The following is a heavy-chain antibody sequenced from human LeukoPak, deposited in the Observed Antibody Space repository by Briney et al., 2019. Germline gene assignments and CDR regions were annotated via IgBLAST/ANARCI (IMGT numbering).Heavy chain of an antibody. J-gene: IGHJ6*03. D-gene: IGHD3-22*01. CDR3: AKVMRPASNGYRPAEYYNYMDV. CDR2: IRYDGGNK. Sequence: GGSLRLSCAASGFTFDDYGMSWVRQAPGKGLEWVAFIRYDGGNKNYADSVKGRFTISRDNSKNTLYLQMNTLGAEDTAVYYCAKVMRPASNGYRPAEYYNYMDVWGKGTTVTISS. V-gene: IGHV3-30*02. CDR1: GFTFDDYG.